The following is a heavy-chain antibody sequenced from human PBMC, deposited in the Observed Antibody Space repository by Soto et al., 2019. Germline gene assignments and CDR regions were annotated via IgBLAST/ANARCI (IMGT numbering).Heavy chain of an antibody. CDR3: SRENWFQDY. J-gene: IGHJ4*02. V-gene: IGHV3-7*03. D-gene: IGHD3-10*01. CDR2: INKDGSKQ. CDR1: GFTFTAYY. Sequence: EVQLVESGGGLVQPGGSLRLSCAASGFTFTAYYMTWVRQVPGKGLEWVASINKDGSKQYYVDSVKGRFTISRDNAMNSLYLQMNSLRAADTAIYYCSRENWFQDYWGQGTLVTVSS.